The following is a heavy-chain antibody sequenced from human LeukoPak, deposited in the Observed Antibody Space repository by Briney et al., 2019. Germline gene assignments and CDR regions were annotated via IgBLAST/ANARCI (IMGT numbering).Heavy chain of an antibody. CDR2: ISWNSGSI. V-gene: IGHV3-9*01. J-gene: IGHJ4*02. Sequence: GRSLRLSCAASVFTYDDYAMLWVRQAPGKGLEWVSGISWNSGSIYYADCVKGRFTISRDNSKNTLYLQMNSLRAEDTAVYYCAKDGVRVTFLSPRDYIWGSYRLGYFDYWGQGTLVTVSS. D-gene: IGHD3-16*02. CDR3: AKDGVRVTFLSPRDYIWGSYRLGYFDY. CDR1: VFTYDDYA.